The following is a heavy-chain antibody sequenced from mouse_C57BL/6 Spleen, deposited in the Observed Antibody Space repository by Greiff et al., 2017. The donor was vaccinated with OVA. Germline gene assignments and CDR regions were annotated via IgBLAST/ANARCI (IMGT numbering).Heavy chain of an antibody. CDR3: ARELGRVPYYFDY. D-gene: IGHD4-1*01. V-gene: IGHV1-82*01. J-gene: IGHJ2*01. CDR2: IYPGDGDT. CDR1: GYAFSSSW. Sequence: VQLQQSGPELVKPGASVKISCKASGYAFSSSWMNWVKQRPGKGLEWIGRIYPGDGDTNYNGKFKGKATLTADKSSSTAYMQLSSLTSEDSAVDFRARELGRVPYYFDYWGKGTTLTVSS.